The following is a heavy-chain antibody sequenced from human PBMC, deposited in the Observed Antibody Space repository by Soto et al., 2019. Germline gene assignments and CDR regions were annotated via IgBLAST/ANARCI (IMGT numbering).Heavy chain of an antibody. J-gene: IGHJ6*02. Sequence: ASVKVSCKASGYTFTGYYMHWVRQAPGQGLEWMGWINPNSGGTNYAQKFQGRVTMTRDTSISTAYMELSRLRSDDTAVYYCARSGMGWYYYGMDVWGQGTTVTVSS. V-gene: IGHV1-2*02. CDR3: ARSGMGWYYYGMDV. D-gene: IGHD3-10*01. CDR2: INPNSGGT. CDR1: GYTFTGYY.